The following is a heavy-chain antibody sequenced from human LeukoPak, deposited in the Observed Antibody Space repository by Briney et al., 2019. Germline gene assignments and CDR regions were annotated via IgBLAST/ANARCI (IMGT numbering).Heavy chain of an antibody. J-gene: IGHJ4*02. CDR3: ARGREWEPKVFDY. D-gene: IGHD1-26*01. V-gene: IGHV4-39*07. CDR1: GGSISSSSYY. CDR2: IYYSGST. Sequence: KTSETLSLTCTVSGGSISSSSYYWGWIRQPPGKGLEWIGSIYYSGSTYYNPSLKSRVTISVDTSKNQFSLKLSSVTAADTAVYYCARGREWEPKVFDYWGQGTLVTVSS.